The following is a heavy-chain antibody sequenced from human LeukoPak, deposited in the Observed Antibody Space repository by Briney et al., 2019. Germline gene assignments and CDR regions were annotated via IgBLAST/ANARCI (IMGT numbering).Heavy chain of an antibody. CDR2: LYSDGRT. CDR1: GYTVNSNY. J-gene: IGHJ4*02. V-gene: IGHV3-53*01. CDR3: ARGGGYYPIDY. D-gene: IGHD2-15*01. Sequence: GGSLRLSCAASGYTVNSNYMNWVRQAPGKGLEWVSVLYSDGRTYYADSVKGRFTISRDTSKNTLYLQVNSLRAEDTAVYYCARGGGYYPIDYWGQGTLVTVSS.